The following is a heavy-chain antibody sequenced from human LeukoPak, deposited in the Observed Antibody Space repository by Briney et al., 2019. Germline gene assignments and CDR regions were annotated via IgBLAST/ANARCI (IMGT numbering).Heavy chain of an antibody. Sequence: PSETLSLTCTVSGGSISSGDYYWSWIRQPPGKGLEWIGYIYYSGSTYYNPSLKRRVTISVDTSKNQFSLKLSSVTAADTAVYYCARVNGDYFYFDYWGQGTLVTVSS. J-gene: IGHJ4*02. CDR3: ARVNGDYFYFDY. CDR1: GGSISSGDYY. V-gene: IGHV4-30-4*01. CDR2: IYYSGST. D-gene: IGHD4-17*01.